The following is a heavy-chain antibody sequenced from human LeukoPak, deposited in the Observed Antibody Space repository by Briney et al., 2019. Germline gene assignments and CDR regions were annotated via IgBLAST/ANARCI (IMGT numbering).Heavy chain of an antibody. CDR3: ARHVPDTAMVLFDY. V-gene: IGHV4-39*01. Sequence: SETLSLTCTVSGGSITSSSHYWGWIRQPPGKGLEWIASIYYSGDAYYNPSLKSRVTISVDTSKNQFSLKLSSVTAADTAVYYCARHVPDTAMVLFDYWGQGTLVTVSS. CDR2: IYYSGDA. D-gene: IGHD5-18*01. CDR1: GGSITSSSHY. J-gene: IGHJ4*02.